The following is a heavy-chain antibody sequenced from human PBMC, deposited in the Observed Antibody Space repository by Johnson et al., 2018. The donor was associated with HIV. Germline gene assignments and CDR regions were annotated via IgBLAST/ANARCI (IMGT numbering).Heavy chain of an antibody. Sequence: EVQLVESGGGLVQPGGSLRLSCAASGFTFSSYWMSWVRQAPGKGLERVANIKQDGSEKYYVDSVKGRFTISRDNAKNTLYLQMNSLRAEDTAGYYCAKRYSGRLRVTCDIWGQGTMVTVSS. J-gene: IGHJ3*02. V-gene: IGHV3-7*02. D-gene: IGHD1-26*01. CDR2: IKQDGSEK. CDR1: GFTFSSYW. CDR3: AKRYSGRLRVTCDI.